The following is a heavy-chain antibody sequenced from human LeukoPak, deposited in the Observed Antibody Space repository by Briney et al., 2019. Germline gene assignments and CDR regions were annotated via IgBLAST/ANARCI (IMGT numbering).Heavy chain of an antibody. CDR2: INPSGGST. Sequence: ASVKVSCKASGYTFTSYYMHWVRQAPGQGLEWMGIINPSGGSTSYAQKFQGRVTITTDESTSTAYMELSSLRSEDTAVYYCARDEIGATVTTDHFLLDYWGQGTLVTVSS. CDR3: ARDEIGATVTTDHFLLDY. CDR1: GYTFTSYY. J-gene: IGHJ4*02. V-gene: IGHV1-46*01. D-gene: IGHD4-17*01.